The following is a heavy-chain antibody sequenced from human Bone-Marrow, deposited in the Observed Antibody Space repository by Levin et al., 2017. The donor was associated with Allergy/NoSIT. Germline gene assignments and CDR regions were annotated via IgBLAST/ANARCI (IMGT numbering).Heavy chain of an antibody. CDR3: ARVRTVSALDF. J-gene: IGHJ2*01. Sequence: SQTLSLTCSVSGTSINSHYWTWIRQPPGKGLEWLGYIYYSGSTNYNPALNNRVTISIDVSKNEFSLRLRSLVAADPAVYYCARVRTVSALDFWGRGTHVTVSA. V-gene: IGHV4-59*11. CDR2: IYYSGST. CDR1: GTSINSHY. D-gene: IGHD4-17*01.